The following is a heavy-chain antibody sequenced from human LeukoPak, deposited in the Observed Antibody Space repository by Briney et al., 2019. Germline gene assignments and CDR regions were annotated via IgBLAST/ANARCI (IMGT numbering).Heavy chain of an antibody. J-gene: IGHJ4*02. V-gene: IGHV3-30*04. Sequence: GGSLRLSCAASGFTFSSYAMHWVRQAPGKGLEWVAVISYDGSNKYYADSVKGRFTISRDNSRNMLYLQMNSLRAEDTAVYYSTRDWNDLDYWGQGTLVTVSS. CDR1: GFTFSSYA. CDR3: TRDWNDLDY. D-gene: IGHD1-1*01. CDR2: ISYDGSNK.